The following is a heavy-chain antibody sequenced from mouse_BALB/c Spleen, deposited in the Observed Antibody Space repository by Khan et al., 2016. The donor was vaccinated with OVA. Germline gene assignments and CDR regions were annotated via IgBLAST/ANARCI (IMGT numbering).Heavy chain of an antibody. CDR2: IDPYDSET. V-gene: IGHV1-52*01. J-gene: IGHJ3*01. Sequence: VQLQESGAELVRPGASVKLSCEASGYTFTSYWMNWVKQSPEQGLEWIGRIDPYDSETHYNQNFKDKATLTVDKSSSTAYMQLSSLTSEDSAVYYCARNPFAYWGQGTLVTVSA. CDR3: ARNPFAY. CDR1: GYTFTSYW.